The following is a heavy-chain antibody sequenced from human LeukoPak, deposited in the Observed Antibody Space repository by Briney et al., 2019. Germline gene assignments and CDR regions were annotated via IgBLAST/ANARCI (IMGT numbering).Heavy chain of an antibody. V-gene: IGHV4-30-4*01. CDR1: GGSISSGDYY. Sequence: PSQTLSLTCTVSGGSISSGDYYWRWIRQPPGKGLEWIGYIYYSGSTYYNPSLKSRVIISVDTSKNQFSLKLSSVTAADTAVYYCAREKSGSYYENFDYWGQGTLVTVSS. CDR3: AREKSGSYYENFDY. D-gene: IGHD3-10*01. J-gene: IGHJ4*02. CDR2: IYYSGST.